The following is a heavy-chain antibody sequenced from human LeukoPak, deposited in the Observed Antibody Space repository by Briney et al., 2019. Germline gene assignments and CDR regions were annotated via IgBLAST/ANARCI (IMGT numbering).Heavy chain of an antibody. CDR1: GYSISSGYY. Sequence: PSETLCLTCAVSGYSISSGYYWGWIRQPPGKRLEWIGSIYYSGSTHYNPSLKSRVTISVDTSKNQFSLRLSSVTAADTAVYYCARNDSSGYFDYWGQGTLVTVSS. V-gene: IGHV4-38-2*01. J-gene: IGHJ4*02. CDR2: IYYSGST. D-gene: IGHD3-22*01. CDR3: ARNDSSGYFDY.